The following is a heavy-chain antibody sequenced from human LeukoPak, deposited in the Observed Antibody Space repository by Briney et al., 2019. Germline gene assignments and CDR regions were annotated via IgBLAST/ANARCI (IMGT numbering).Heavy chain of an antibody. CDR3: AARGAES. V-gene: IGHV3-23*01. CDR1: GFTFSTYA. D-gene: IGHD3-10*01. CDR2: ISDSGST. Sequence: GGSLRLSCAASGFTFSTYALSWVRQAPGKGLEWVSAISDSGSTHYADSVKGRFTISRDNSKNTLYLQMNILRADDTAVYYCAARGAESWGQGTLVSVSS. J-gene: IGHJ5*02.